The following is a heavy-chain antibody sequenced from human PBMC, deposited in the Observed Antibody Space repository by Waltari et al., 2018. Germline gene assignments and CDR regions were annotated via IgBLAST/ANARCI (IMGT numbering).Heavy chain of an antibody. Sequence: EVQLVESGGGLVQPGRSLRLSCHTSGFTFGDPALSWFRQAPEKGLEWVGFRRSKTYGGTADYAASVRGRFTVSRDDSKSIAYLEMYSLKTEDTAVYYCSRVSASGDGMDVWGQGTTVTVSS. CDR3: SRVSASGDGMDV. J-gene: IGHJ6*02. CDR1: GFTFGDPA. D-gene: IGHD3-16*01. V-gene: IGHV3-49*03. CDR2: RRSKTYGGTA.